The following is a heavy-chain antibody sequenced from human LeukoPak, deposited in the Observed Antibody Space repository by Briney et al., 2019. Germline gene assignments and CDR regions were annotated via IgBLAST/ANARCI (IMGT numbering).Heavy chain of an antibody. D-gene: IGHD6-13*01. V-gene: IGHV3-64D*06. CDR3: MNAPSSIAAAGRFDY. CDR2: ISSNGGST. CDR1: GFTFSSYA. Sequence: PGGSLRPSCSASGFTFSSYAMHWVRQAPGKGLEYVSAISSNGGSTYYADSVKGRFTISRDNSKNTLYLQMSSLRAEDTAVYYCMNAPSSIAAAGRFDYWGQGTLVTVSS. J-gene: IGHJ4*02.